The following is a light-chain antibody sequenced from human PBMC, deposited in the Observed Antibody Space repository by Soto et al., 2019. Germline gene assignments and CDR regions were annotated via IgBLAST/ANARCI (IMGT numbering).Light chain of an antibody. J-gene: IGLJ1*01. CDR3: AAWNASLSGYV. CDR2: RNN. V-gene: IGLV1-47*01. Sequence: QSALTQPPSASGTPGQRVTISCSGSSSNIGTDDVFWYLQLPGTAPKLLIYRNNQRPSGVSDRFSGSKSGTSASLAISGLRSEYEADYYCAAWNASLSGYVSGTGTKVTV. CDR1: SSNIGTDD.